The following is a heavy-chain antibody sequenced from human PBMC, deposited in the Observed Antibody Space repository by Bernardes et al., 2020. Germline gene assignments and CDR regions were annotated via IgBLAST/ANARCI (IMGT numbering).Heavy chain of an antibody. D-gene: IGHD3-16*02. Sequence: ASVKVSCKASGYTFTSYGISWVRQAPGQGLEWMGWISAYNGNTNYAQKLQGRVTMTTDTSTSTAYMELRSLRSDDTAVYYCARDQKITFGGVIVIQEAFDIWGQGTMVTVSS. J-gene: IGHJ3*02. CDR3: ARDQKITFGGVIVIQEAFDI. CDR1: GYTFTSYG. CDR2: ISAYNGNT. V-gene: IGHV1-18*01.